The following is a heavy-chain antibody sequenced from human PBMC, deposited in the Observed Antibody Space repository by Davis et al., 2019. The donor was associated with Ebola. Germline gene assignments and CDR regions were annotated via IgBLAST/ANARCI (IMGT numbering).Heavy chain of an antibody. J-gene: IGHJ4*02. CDR2: VILKSGAT. D-gene: IGHD4-11*01. V-gene: IGHV1-2*06. CDR3: ARGHNYAHEY. Sequence: ASVKVSCKASRYTFTAYNIHRLPHAPGQGLEWLGRVILKSGATNDAQKVQGRVTMTRDTSINTVYMELSCLRYDDTADYYCARGHNYAHEYWGQGTLVTVSS. CDR1: RYTFTAYN.